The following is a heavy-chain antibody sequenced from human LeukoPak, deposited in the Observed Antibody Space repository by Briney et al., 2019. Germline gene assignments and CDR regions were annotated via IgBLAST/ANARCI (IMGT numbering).Heavy chain of an antibody. J-gene: IGHJ5*02. CDR2: ITPSGGST. CDR1: GYTFTYYA. CDR3: ARDNSVGDYAWWFDP. D-gene: IGHD1-26*01. Sequence: ASVKVSCKACGYTFTYYAISWVRQAPGQGLEWLGLITPSGGSTWYAQKFQGRVTMTRDMSTSTDYMELSSLRSEDTAVYYCARDNSVGDYAWWFDPWGQGTLVTVSS. V-gene: IGHV1-46*01.